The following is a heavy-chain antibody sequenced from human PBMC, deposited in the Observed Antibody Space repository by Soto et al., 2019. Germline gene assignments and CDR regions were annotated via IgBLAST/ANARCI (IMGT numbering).Heavy chain of an antibody. CDR2: ISYDGSNK. V-gene: IGHV3-30-3*01. CDR3: ARDRIVVVPAALLNYYYYGMDV. D-gene: IGHD2-2*01. CDR1: GFTFSSYA. J-gene: IGHJ6*02. Sequence: GGSLRLSCAASGFTFSSYAMHWVRQAPGKGLEWVAVISYDGSNKYYADSVKGRFTISRDNSKNTLYLQMNSLRAEDTAVYYCARDRIVVVPAALLNYYYYGMDVWGQGTTVTVSS.